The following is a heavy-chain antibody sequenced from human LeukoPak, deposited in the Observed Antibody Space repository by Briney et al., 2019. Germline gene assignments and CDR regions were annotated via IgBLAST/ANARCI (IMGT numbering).Heavy chain of an antibody. V-gene: IGHV3-23*01. CDR2: ISGSGGST. CDR1: GFTFSSYA. CDR3: AKDTYEVGTTNFDY. Sequence: GGSLRLSCAASGFTFSSYAMSWVRQAPGKGLEWVSAISGSGGSTYYADSVKGRFTISRDKSKNTLYLQMNSLRVEDTALYYCAKDTYEVGTTNFDYWGQGTLVTVSS. J-gene: IGHJ4*02. D-gene: IGHD1-26*01.